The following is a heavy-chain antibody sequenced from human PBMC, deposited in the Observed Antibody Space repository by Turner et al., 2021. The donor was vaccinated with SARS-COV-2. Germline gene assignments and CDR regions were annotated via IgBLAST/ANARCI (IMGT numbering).Heavy chain of an antibody. CDR2: IKEDGSEK. CDR3: ARRRGMDV. J-gene: IGHJ6*02. Sequence: EVQLVASGGGLVQPGGSLRLSCAASGFTFSSFWMSWVRQGPGKGLEWVANIKEDGSEKYYVDSVKGRFTISRDNAKNAVYLQMSSLRAEDTAVYYCARRRGMDVWGQGTTVTVSS. CDR1: GFTFSSFW. V-gene: IGHV3-7*01.